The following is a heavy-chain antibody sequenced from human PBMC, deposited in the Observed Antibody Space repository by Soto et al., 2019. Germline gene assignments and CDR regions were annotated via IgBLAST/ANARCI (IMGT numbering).Heavy chain of an antibody. CDR1: GFTFSSYS. J-gene: IGHJ4*02. V-gene: IGHV3-23*01. CDR2: ISGSGGST. CDR3: AKDQGYCSSTSCPGGFDY. D-gene: IGHD2-2*01. Sequence: GGSLRLSCAASGFTFSSYSMSWVRQAPGKGLEWVSAISGSGGSTYYADSVKGRFTISRDNSKNTLYLQMNSLRAEDTAVYYCAKDQGYCSSTSCPGGFDYWGQGTLVTVSS.